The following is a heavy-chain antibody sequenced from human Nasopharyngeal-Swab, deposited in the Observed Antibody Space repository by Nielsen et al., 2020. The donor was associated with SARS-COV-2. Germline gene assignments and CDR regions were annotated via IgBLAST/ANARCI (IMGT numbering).Heavy chain of an antibody. J-gene: IGHJ4*02. CDR2: INPSGGST. D-gene: IGHD2-2*01. V-gene: IGHV1-46*01. Sequence: ASVKVSCKASGYTFTSYYMHWVRQAPGQGLEWMGIINPSGGSTSYAQKFQGRVTMTTDTSTSTAYMELRSLRSDDTAVYYCARDISDIVVVPAAWDYWGQGTLVTVSS. CDR3: ARDISDIVVVPAAWDY. CDR1: GYTFTSYY.